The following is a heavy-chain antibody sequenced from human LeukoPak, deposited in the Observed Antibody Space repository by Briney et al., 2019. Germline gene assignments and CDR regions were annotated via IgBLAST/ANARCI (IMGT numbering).Heavy chain of an antibody. V-gene: IGHV4-59*01. CDR1: GGXISDYY. D-gene: IGHD6-6*01. CDR3: ARGHLVFAY. CDR2: VYYSGST. Sequence: PSETLSLTCTVSGGXISDYYWSWIRQPPGKGLEWIGYVYYSGSTSYNPSLKSRVTISVDTSKNQFSLKVSSVTAADTALYYCARGHLVFAYWGQGTLVTVSS. J-gene: IGHJ4*02.